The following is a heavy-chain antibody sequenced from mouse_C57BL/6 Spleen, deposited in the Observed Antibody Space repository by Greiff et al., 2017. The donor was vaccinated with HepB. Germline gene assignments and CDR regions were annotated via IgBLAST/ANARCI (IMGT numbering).Heavy chain of an antibody. CDR3: ARGNYGSSYPWYFDV. CDR1: GYTFTSYW. V-gene: IGHV1-50*01. D-gene: IGHD1-1*01. J-gene: IGHJ1*03. Sequence: QVQLQQPGAELVKPGASVKLSCKASGYTFTSYWMQWVKQRPGQGLEWIGEIDPSDSYTNYNQKFKGKATLTVDTSSSTAYMQLSSLTSEDSAVYYCARGNYGSSYPWYFDVWGTGTTVTVSS. CDR2: IDPSDSYT.